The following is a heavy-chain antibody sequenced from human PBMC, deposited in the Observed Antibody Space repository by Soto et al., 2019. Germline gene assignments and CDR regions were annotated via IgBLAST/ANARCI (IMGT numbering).Heavy chain of an antibody. J-gene: IGHJ6*02. D-gene: IGHD6-19*01. CDR1: GYTFTSYD. Sequence: ASVKVSCKASGYTFTSYDINWVRQATGQGLEWMGWMNPNSGNTGYAQKFQGRVTMTTDTSTSTAYMELRSLRSDDTAVYYCARDHKQWLVRERHYYYGMDVWGQGTTVTVSS. V-gene: IGHV1-8*01. CDR3: ARDHKQWLVRERHYYYGMDV. CDR2: MNPNSGNT.